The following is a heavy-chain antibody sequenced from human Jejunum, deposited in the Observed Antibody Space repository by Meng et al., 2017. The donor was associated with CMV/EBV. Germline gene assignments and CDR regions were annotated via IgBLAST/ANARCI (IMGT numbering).Heavy chain of an antibody. Sequence: FTTYALNWVRQAPGQGLEWMGWISTNTGKPTYAQGFTGRFVVSLDTSVNTAYLQISSLKADDTAVYYCVREIEVEGRKELAGSFGDFWGQGTLVTVSS. CDR3: VREIEVEGRKELAGSFGDF. V-gene: IGHV7-4-1*02. J-gene: IGHJ4*02. CDR2: ISTNTGKP. CDR1: FTTYA. D-gene: IGHD6-19*01.